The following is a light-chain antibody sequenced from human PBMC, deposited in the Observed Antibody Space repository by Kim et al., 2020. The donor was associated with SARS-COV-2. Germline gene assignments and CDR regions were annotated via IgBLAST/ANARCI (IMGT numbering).Light chain of an antibody. CDR1: KLGYKY. Sequence: SVSPGQTASITCSGDKLGYKYACWYQQKPGQSPVLVIYQDSKRPSGIPERFSGSNSGNTATLTISGTQAMDEADYYCQAWDSTWVFGGGTQLTVL. CDR3: QAWDSTWV. V-gene: IGLV3-1*01. CDR2: QDS. J-gene: IGLJ3*02.